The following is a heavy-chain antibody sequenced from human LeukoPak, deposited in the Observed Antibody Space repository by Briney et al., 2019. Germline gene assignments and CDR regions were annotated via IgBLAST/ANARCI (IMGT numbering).Heavy chain of an antibody. D-gene: IGHD6-13*01. CDR3: ATIAAAGTDY. CDR2: ISYDGSNK. Sequence: GGSLRLSCAASGFTFSSYAMHWVRQAPGKGLEWVAVISYDGSNKYYADSVKGRFTISRDNSKNTLYLQMNSLRAEDKAVYYCATIAAAGTDYWGQGTLVTVS. CDR1: GFTFSSYA. V-gene: IGHV3-30*04. J-gene: IGHJ4*02.